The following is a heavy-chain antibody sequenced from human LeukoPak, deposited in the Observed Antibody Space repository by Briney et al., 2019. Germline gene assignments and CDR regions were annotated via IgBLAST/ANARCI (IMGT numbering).Heavy chain of an antibody. J-gene: IGHJ6*03. Sequence: GGSLRLSCAASGFTFSSYAMSWVRQAPGKGLEWVSAISGSGGSTYYADSVKGRFTISRDNSKNTLYLQMNSLRAEDTAVYYCARRAGCSSTSCYKAPEYYYYYMDVWGKGTTVTVSS. CDR2: ISGSGGST. CDR3: ARRAGCSSTSCYKAPEYYYYYMDV. CDR1: GFTFSSYA. D-gene: IGHD2-2*02. V-gene: IGHV3-23*01.